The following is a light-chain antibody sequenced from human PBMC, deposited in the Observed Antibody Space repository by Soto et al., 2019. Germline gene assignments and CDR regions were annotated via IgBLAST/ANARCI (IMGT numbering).Light chain of an antibody. CDR1: SSDVGGYNY. Sequence: QSALTQPRSVSGSPGQSVTISCTGTSSDVGGYNYVSWYQQHPGKAPKLMLYYVSKLPSGVPDRFSGSKSGNTASLTISGLQAEDEADYYCCSYAGSYTRVFGGGTQLTVL. V-gene: IGLV2-11*01. CDR3: CSYAGSYTRV. J-gene: IGLJ2*01. CDR2: YVS.